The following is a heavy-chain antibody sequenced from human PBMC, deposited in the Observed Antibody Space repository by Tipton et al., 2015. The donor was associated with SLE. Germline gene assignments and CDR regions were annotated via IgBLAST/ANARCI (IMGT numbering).Heavy chain of an antibody. D-gene: IGHD1-14*01. J-gene: IGHJ6*02. CDR2: IYYSVST. CDR1: GGSISSSSYY. CDR3: ATRTKRGMDV. V-gene: IGHV4-39*01. Sequence: GLVKPSATLSLTCTVSGGSISSSSYYWGWIRQPPGKGLEWIGSIYYSVSTYYNPSLKSRVTISVDTSKNQFSRKLSSVTAADTAVYYCATRTKRGMDVWGQGTTVTVSS.